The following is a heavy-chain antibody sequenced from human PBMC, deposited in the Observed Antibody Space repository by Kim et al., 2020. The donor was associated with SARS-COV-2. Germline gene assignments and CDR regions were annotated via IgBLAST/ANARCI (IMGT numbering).Heavy chain of an antibody. J-gene: IGHJ5*02. D-gene: IGHD1-1*01. CDR3: ARHPARNDWFDP. CDR2: IYYSGNT. Sequence: SETLSLTCSVSGGSISSNGFYWDWIRQPPGKGLEGIGNIYYSGNTYYTPSLRSRVTISLDTSRNQFSLRLSSVTAADTAVYYCARHPARNDWFDPWGQGTLVTVSS. CDR1: GGSISSNGFY. V-gene: IGHV4-39*01.